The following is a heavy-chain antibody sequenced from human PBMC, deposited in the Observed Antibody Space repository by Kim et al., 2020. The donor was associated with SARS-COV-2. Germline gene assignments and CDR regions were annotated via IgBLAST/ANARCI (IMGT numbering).Heavy chain of an antibody. CDR3: AKFGFSGWLAAFDI. D-gene: IGHD6-19*01. CDR1: GFTFSSYA. V-gene: IGHV3-23*01. CDR2: ISGSGGST. Sequence: GGSLRLSCAASGFTFSSYAMSWVRQAPGKGLEWVSAISGSGGSTYYADSVKGRFTISRDNSKNTLYLQMNSRGAEDPAVYYCAKFGFSGWLAAFDIWGQGTMVTVSS. J-gene: IGHJ3*02.